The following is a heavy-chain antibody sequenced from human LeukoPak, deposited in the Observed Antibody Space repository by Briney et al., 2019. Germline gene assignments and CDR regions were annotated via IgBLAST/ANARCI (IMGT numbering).Heavy chain of an antibody. V-gene: IGHV4-4*07. CDR3: ARLKKAYDHYFGY. CDR2: IYTGGST. Sequence: SETLSLTCSVSGGSISSYHWSWIRQPAGKGLEWIGRIYTGGSTSYNPSLKSRVTLSLDTSKNQFSLKLTSVTAADTAVYYCARLKKAYDHYFGYWGQGTLVTVSS. D-gene: IGHD5-12*01. CDR1: GGSISSYH. J-gene: IGHJ4*02.